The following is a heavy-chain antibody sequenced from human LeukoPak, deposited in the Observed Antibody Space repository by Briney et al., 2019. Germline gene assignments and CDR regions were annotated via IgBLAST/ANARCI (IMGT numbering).Heavy chain of an antibody. CDR3: ARVKNYYDSSGYLYYFDY. D-gene: IGHD3-22*01. CDR2: INPNSGGT. Sequence: ASVKVSCKASGYTFIGYYIHWVRQAPGQGLEWMVWINPNSGGTNYAQKFQGRVAMTRDTSISTAYMELSRLTSDDTAFYYCARVKNYYDSSGYLYYFDYWGQGTLVTVSS. J-gene: IGHJ4*02. V-gene: IGHV1-2*02. CDR1: GYTFIGYY.